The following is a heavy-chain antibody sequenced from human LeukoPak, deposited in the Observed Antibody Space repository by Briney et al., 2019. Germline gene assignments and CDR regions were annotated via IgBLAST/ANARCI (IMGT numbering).Heavy chain of an antibody. CDR1: GGSFSGHY. CDR3: ARFYGSGSLRWFDP. Sequence: PSETLSLTCAVYGGSFSGHYWSWIRQPPGKGLEWIGYIYYSGSTNYNPSLKSRVTISVDTSKNQFSLKLSSVTAADTAVYYCARFYGSGSLRWFDPWGQGTLVTVSS. D-gene: IGHD3-10*01. CDR2: IYYSGST. V-gene: IGHV4-59*11. J-gene: IGHJ5*02.